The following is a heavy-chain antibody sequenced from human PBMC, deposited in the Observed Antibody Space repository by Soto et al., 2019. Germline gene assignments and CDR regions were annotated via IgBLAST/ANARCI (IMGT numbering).Heavy chain of an antibody. CDR1: GGTFSTYA. D-gene: IGHD3-3*01. J-gene: IGHJ6*02. CDR2: IIPIFGTT. Sequence: GASVKVSCKASGGTFSTYAISWVRQAPGQGLEWMGGIIPIFGTTNYAQKFQGRLTIIADESTSTAYMELSSLRSEDTAVYYCARERGSGSYRIQKYYCYGVDVWGQGTTVPVTS. CDR3: ARERGSGSYRIQKYYCYGVDV. V-gene: IGHV1-69*13.